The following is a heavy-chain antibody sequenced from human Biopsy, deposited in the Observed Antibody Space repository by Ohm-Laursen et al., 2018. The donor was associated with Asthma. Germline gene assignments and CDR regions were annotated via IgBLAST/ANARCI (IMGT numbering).Heavy chain of an antibody. CDR1: GYNFISFA. D-gene: IGHD3-9*01. V-gene: IGHV1-3*04. CDR3: ARTYYDFLTGQVKDVFGV. J-gene: IGHJ3*01. CDR2: VNTGNGDT. Sequence: EASVKVNCKASGYNFISFAIHWVRQAPGQRLEWMGWVNTGNGDTKYSQKFQGRVTITRDTSASTAYMELRSLRSEDTATYYCARTYYDFLTGQVKDVFGVWGQGTMVTVSS.